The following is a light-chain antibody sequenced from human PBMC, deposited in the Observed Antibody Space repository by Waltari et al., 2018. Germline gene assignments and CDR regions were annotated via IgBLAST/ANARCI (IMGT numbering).Light chain of an antibody. V-gene: IGKV3-20*01. Sequence: VLTQSPGTLSLSPGERAILSCRASQSVSSNSLVWYQQKPGQTPRLLIYGASSRATGIPERFSCSVSGTDFTLTINSLEPEDFAMYYCQQYDSAVRTFGGGTKVEIK. CDR2: GAS. CDR3: QQYDSAVRT. J-gene: IGKJ4*02. CDR1: QSVSSNS.